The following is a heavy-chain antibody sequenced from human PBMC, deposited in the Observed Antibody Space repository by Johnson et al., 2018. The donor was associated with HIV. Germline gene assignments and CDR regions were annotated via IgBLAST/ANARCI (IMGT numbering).Heavy chain of an antibody. CDR2: IAASGDST. Sequence: VQLVESGGGLIQPGGSLRLSCAASEFTVSSNYMSWVRQAPGKGLEWVSLIAASGDSTYYADSVRGRFAISRDNSKNTLYLQMNSLRAEDTAVYYCANWAYYYGSGYAFDIWGQGTMVTVSS. V-gene: IGHV3-53*01. CDR3: ANWAYYYGSGYAFDI. CDR1: EFTVSSNY. J-gene: IGHJ3*02. D-gene: IGHD3-10*01.